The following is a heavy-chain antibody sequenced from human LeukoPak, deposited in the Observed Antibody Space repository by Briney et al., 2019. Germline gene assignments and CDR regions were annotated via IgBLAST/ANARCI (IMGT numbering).Heavy chain of an antibody. CDR1: GGSISSYY. Sequence: PSETLSLTCTVSGGSISSYYWSWIRQPPGKGLEWIGNIYYSGSTYYNPSLESRVTISVDTSKNQFSLQLNSVTPEDTAVYYCARVSASYPPDYWGQGTLVTVSS. J-gene: IGHJ4*02. D-gene: IGHD3-10*01. CDR2: IYYSGST. V-gene: IGHV4-59*04. CDR3: ARVSASYPPDY.